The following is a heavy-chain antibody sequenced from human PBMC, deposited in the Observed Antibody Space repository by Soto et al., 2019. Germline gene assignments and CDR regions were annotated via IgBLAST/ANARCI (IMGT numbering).Heavy chain of an antibody. CDR1: GYSFCSEW. V-gene: IGHV5-10-1*01. Sequence: ESLRSSRKGSGYSFCSEWISLVRQMPGKGLEWMGRIDPSDSYTNYSPSFQGHVTISTDKSISTAYLQWSSLKASDTAMYYCARRYCSSTSCPSNYYGMDVWGQGTTVPVSS. D-gene: IGHD2-2*01. CDR3: ARRYCSSTSCPSNYYGMDV. CDR2: IDPSDSYT. J-gene: IGHJ6*02.